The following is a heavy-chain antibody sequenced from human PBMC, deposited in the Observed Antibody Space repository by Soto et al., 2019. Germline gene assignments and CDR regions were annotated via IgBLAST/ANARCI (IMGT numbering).Heavy chain of an antibody. CDR3: ARVKYYDISDTFDY. Sequence: GASVKVSCKASGYTFTSYGISWLRQAPGQGLEWMGWISAYNGNTNYAQKLQGRVTMTTDTSTSTAYMELRSLRSDDTAVYYCARVKYYDISDTFDYWGQGTLVTVSS. V-gene: IGHV1-18*01. CDR1: GYTFTSYG. CDR2: ISAYNGNT. J-gene: IGHJ4*02. D-gene: IGHD3-22*01.